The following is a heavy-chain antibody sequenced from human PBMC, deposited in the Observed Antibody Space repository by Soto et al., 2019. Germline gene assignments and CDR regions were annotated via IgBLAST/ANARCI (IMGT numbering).Heavy chain of an antibody. CDR2: IHQSGSP. J-gene: IGHJ4*02. CDR3: ARGAPRGIIHDFDS. V-gene: IGHV4-38-2*01. CDR1: GFVFKNYEM. Sequence: GSLRLSCVASGFVFKNYEMNWVRHAPGKGLEWIGSIHQSGSPYYNPSLKSRLTISIDMSKKQFSLRLSSVTAADTAVYYCARGAPRGIIHDFDSWGQGSLVTVSS. D-gene: IGHD3-10*01.